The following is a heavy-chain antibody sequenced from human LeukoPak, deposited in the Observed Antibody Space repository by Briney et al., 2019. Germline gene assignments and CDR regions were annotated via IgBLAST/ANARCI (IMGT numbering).Heavy chain of an antibody. CDR2: ISYDGSNK. CDR3: ARPRTYGEDYFDY. D-gene: IGHD4-17*01. V-gene: IGHV3-30-3*01. CDR1: GFTFSSYA. Sequence: PGGSLRLSCAASGFTFSSYAMHWVRQAPGKGLEWVAVISYDGSNKYYADSVKGRFTISRDNSKNTLYLQMNSLRAEDTAVYYCARPRTYGEDYFDYWGQGTLVTVSS. J-gene: IGHJ4*02.